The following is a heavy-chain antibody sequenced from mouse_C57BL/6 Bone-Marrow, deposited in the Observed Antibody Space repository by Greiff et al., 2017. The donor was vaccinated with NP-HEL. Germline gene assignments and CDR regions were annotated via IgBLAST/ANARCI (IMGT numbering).Heavy chain of an antibody. Sequence: EVKLQESVAELVRPGASVKLSCTASGFNIKNTYMHWVKQRPEQGLEWIGRIDPANGNTKYAPKFQGKATITADTSSNTAYLQLSSLTSEDTAIYYCAIYDGYFYWYFDVWGTGTTVTVSS. CDR1: GFNIKNTY. D-gene: IGHD2-3*01. CDR3: AIYDGYFYWYFDV. V-gene: IGHV14-3*01. CDR2: IDPANGNT. J-gene: IGHJ1*03.